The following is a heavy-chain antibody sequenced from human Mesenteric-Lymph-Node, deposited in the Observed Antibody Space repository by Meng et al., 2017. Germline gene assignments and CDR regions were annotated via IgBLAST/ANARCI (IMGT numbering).Heavy chain of an antibody. CDR2: IYYSGST. D-gene: IGHD3-22*01. CDR1: GGSISSYY. V-gene: IGHV4-59*01. J-gene: IGHJ4*02. Sequence: SETLSLTCTVSGGSISSYYWSWIRQPPGKGLEWIGYIYYSGSTNYNPSLKSRVTISVDTSKNQFSLKLSSVTAADTAVYYCARWGKNYYDSSGFGYWGQGTLVTVSS. CDR3: ARWGKNYYDSSGFGY.